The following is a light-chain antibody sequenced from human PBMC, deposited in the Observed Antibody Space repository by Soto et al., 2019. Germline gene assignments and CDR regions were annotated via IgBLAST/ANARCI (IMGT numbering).Light chain of an antibody. CDR3: QSYDSSLSEGV. Sequence: QTVVTQPPSVSGAPGQRVTISCTGSSSNIGAGYDVHWYQQFPGTAPKLLIYDNNNRPSGVPDRFSGSKSGTSASLAITGLQAEDEADYYCQSYDSSLSEGVFGGGTKLTVL. CDR1: SSNIGAGYD. V-gene: IGLV1-40*01. J-gene: IGLJ2*01. CDR2: DNN.